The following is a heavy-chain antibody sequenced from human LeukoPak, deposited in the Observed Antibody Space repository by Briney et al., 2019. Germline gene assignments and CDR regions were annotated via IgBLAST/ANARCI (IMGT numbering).Heavy chain of an antibody. CDR1: GYTFTIYY. CDR3: ARATLSDYYFNY. CDR2: INPSGGGT. J-gene: IGHJ4*02. Sequence: ASVKVSCKASGYTFTIYYMHWVRQPPGQGLEWMGIINPSGGGTSYAQKFQGRVTMTRDTSTNTVYMELSSLRSEDTAVYFCARATLSDYYFNYWGQGTLVTVSS. V-gene: IGHV1-46*01.